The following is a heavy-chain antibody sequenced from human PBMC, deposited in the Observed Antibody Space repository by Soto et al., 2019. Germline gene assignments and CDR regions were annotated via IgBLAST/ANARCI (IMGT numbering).Heavy chain of an antibody. J-gene: IGHJ6*03. CDR2: TYYRSRWYN. Sequence: SQTLSLTCAISGDGVSSNSAAWNWIRLSPSRGLEWLARTYYRSRWYNDYAVSVRSRITVNPDTSKSQFSLQLTSVTPEDTAVYYCAGTTSHQWYYMDVWGKGTTVTVSS. D-gene: IGHD1-7*01. V-gene: IGHV6-1*01. CDR1: GDGVSSNSAA. CDR3: AGTTSHQWYYMDV.